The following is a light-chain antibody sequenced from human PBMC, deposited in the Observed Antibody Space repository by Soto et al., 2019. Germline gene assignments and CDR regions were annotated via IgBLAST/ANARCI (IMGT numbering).Light chain of an antibody. CDR1: SGHSSYA. J-gene: IGLJ2*01. V-gene: IGLV4-69*01. CDR2: LNSDGSH. CDR3: QTWGTGSKV. Sequence: QLVLTQSPSASASLGASVKLTCTLSSGHSSYAIAWHQQQPEKGPRYLMKLNSDGSHSKGDGIPDRFSGSSSGAERYLTISSLQSEDEADYYRQTWGTGSKVFGGGTKLTVL.